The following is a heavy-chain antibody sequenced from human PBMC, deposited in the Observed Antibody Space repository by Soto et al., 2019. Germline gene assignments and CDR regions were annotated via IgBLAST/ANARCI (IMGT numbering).Heavy chain of an antibody. CDR1: GGSISSYY. J-gene: IGHJ4*02. Sequence: QVQLQESGPGLVKPSETLSLTCTVSGGSISSYYWSWIRQPPGKGLEWIGYIYYSGGTNYNPSLKSRVTISVDTSKNQFSLKLSSVTAADTAVYYCAGRASRYYYDSSGYFDYWGQGTLVTVSS. D-gene: IGHD3-22*01. CDR2: IYYSGGT. V-gene: IGHV4-59*01. CDR3: AGRASRYYYDSSGYFDY.